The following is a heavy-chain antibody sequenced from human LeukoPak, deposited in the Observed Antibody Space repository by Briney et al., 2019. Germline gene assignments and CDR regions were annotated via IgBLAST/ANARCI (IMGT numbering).Heavy chain of an antibody. CDR3: ARRGPSSSRFTSFDY. V-gene: IGHV1-69*04. D-gene: IGHD6-6*01. CDR2: IIPILGIA. J-gene: IGHJ4*02. CDR1: GGTFSSYA. Sequence: PVKVSCKASGGTFSSYAISWVRQAPGQGLEWMGRIIPILGIANYAQKFQGRVTITADKSTSTAYMELSSLRSEDTAVYYCARRGPSSSRFTSFDYWGQGTLVTVSS.